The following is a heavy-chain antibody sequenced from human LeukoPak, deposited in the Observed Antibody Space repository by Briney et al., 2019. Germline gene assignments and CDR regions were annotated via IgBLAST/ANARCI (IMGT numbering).Heavy chain of an antibody. Sequence: GGSLRLSCAASGFTFSNAWMSWVRQAPGKGLEWVSAISGSGGSTYYADSVKGRFTISRDNSKNTLYLQMNSLRAEDTAVYYCAKILRSSRDYWGQGTLVTVSS. J-gene: IGHJ4*02. CDR1: GFTFSNAW. V-gene: IGHV3-23*01. D-gene: IGHD2-2*01. CDR2: ISGSGGST. CDR3: AKILRSSRDY.